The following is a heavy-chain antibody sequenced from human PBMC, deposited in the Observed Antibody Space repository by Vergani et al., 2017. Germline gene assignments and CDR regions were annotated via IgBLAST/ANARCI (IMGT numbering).Heavy chain of an antibody. CDR3: ARGAGYYDSSGYSNIQNWFDP. CDR1: GFTFSSYA. J-gene: IGHJ5*02. D-gene: IGHD3-22*01. Sequence: QVQLVESGGGVVQPGRSLRLSCAASGFTFSSYAISWVRQAPGQGLEWMGGIIPIFGTANYAQKFQGRVTITADESTSTAYMELSSLRSEDTAVDYCARGAGYYDSSGYSNIQNWFDPWGQGTLVTVSS. V-gene: IGHV1-69*01. CDR2: IIPIFGTA.